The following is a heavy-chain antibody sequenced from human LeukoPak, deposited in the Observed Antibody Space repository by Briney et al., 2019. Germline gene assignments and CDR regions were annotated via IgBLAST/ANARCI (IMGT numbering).Heavy chain of an antibody. Sequence: ETLSLTCTVSGDSIGSDYWSWIRQAPGKGLEWVSAISGSGGTTYYTDSVKGRFTISRDNSKNTLYLQINSLRAEDTAIYYCAKDHLPGIVVADRDYWGQGTLVTVSS. D-gene: IGHD6-19*01. J-gene: IGHJ4*02. CDR1: GDSIGSDY. V-gene: IGHV3-23*01. CDR3: AKDHLPGIVVADRDY. CDR2: ISGSGGTT.